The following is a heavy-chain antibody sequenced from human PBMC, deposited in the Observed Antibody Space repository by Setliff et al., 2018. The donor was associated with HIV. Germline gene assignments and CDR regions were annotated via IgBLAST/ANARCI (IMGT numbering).Heavy chain of an antibody. CDR1: GDTSSSYT. CDR3: ARSHEYGGSSAY. Sequence: SVMVSCKVPGDTSSSYTISWVRQAPGQGLEWVGGIIALVGATSYAQKFQDRVTLTTDDSTNTAYMELSSLRSEGTAMYYCARSHEYGGSSAYWGQGTLVTVSS. CDR2: IIALVGAT. D-gene: IGHD1-26*01. J-gene: IGHJ4*02. V-gene: IGHV1-69*16.